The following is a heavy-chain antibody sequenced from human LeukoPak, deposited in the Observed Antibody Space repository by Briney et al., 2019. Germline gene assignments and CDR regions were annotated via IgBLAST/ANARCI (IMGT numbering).Heavy chain of an antibody. D-gene: IGHD5-18*01. CDR3: EKDGYSYGLIVDRSEYFQY. Sequence: PGGSLRLSCAASGFTFITNDMTWVRQAPGKGLEWVSAISGSGDNTHYADSVKGRFTVSRDNSNNTLYLQMNSLKVEDTAIYYCEKDGYSYGLIVDRSEYFQYWGQGTLVTVSS. CDR1: GFTFITND. J-gene: IGHJ1*01. CDR2: ISGSGDNT. V-gene: IGHV3-23*01.